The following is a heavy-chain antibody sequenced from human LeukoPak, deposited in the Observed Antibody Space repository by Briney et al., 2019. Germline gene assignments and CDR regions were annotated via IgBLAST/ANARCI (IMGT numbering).Heavy chain of an antibody. D-gene: IGHD3-10*01. CDR2: FDPEDGET. J-gene: IGHJ4*02. V-gene: IGHV1-24*01. CDR1: GYTLSELF. Sequence: ASVKVSCKVSGYTLSELFMHWVRQAPGKGLEWMGGFDPEDGETIYAQKFQGRVTITADKSTSTAYMDLSSLRSEDTAVYYCAAGMGGIISSYWGQGTLVTVSS. CDR3: AAGMGGIISSY.